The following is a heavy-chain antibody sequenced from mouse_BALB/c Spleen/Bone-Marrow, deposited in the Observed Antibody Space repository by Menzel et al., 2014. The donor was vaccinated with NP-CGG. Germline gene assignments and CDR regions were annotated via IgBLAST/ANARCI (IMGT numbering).Heavy chain of an antibody. D-gene: IGHD2-3*01. V-gene: IGHV14-3*02. CDR1: GFNIKDTY. CDR2: IDPANGNT. Sequence: LVESGAELAKPGASVKLSSTASGFNIKDTYMHWVKQRPEQGLEWIGRIDPANGNTKYDPKFQGKATITADTSSNTAHLHLSSLTSEDTAVYYCANDWFAYWGQGTLVTVSA. J-gene: IGHJ3*01. CDR3: ANDWFAY.